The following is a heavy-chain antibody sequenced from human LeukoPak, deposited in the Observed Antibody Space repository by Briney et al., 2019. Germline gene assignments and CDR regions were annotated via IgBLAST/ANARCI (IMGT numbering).Heavy chain of an antibody. Sequence: ASVKVSCKASGGTFSSYAISWVRQAPGQGLEWMERIIPVFGTANYAQKFQGRVTITTDESTSTAYMELSSLRSEDTAVYYCVGSSSWLLDYWGQGTLVTVSS. CDR1: GGTFSSYA. CDR3: VGSSSWLLDY. V-gene: IGHV1-69*05. D-gene: IGHD6-13*01. J-gene: IGHJ4*02. CDR2: IIPVFGTA.